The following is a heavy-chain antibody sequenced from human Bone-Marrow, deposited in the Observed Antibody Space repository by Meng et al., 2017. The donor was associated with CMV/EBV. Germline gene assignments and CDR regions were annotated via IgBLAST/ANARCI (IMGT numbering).Heavy chain of an antibody. V-gene: IGHV4-59*01. Sequence: SETLSLTCTVSGGSISSYYWSWIRQPPGKGLEWIGYIYSSGSTNYNPSLKSRVTISVDTSKNQFSLKVSSVTAADTAVYYCASTAGGYYDFWSGWFDPWGQGNLVTVAS. J-gene: IGHJ5*02. CDR1: GGSISSYY. CDR2: IYSSGST. D-gene: IGHD3-3*01. CDR3: ASTAGGYYDFWSGWFDP.